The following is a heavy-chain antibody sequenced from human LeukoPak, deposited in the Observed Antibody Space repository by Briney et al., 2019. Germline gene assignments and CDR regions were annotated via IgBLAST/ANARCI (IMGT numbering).Heavy chain of an antibody. CDR1: GVSFRGYY. V-gene: IGHV4-34*01. J-gene: IGHJ4*02. Sequence: KTSETLSLPCAVYGVSFRGYYWSWIRQPPGKGLELVGEINYWGRTNYNPSLKSRVSISVDTSRHQFSLKLSSVTAADTAIYYCARGRNNYGANSEIGYWGQGTLVTVSS. CDR2: INYWGRT. CDR3: ARGRNNYGANSEIGY. D-gene: IGHD4-23*01.